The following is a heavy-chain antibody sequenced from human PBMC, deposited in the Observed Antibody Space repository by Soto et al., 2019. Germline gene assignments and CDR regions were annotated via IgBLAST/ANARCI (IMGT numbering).Heavy chain of an antibody. V-gene: IGHV4-59*01. D-gene: IGHD6-6*01. J-gene: IGHJ6*02. Sequence: SETLSLTCTVSGGPISSYYWSWIRQPPGKGLEWIGYIYYSGSTNYNPSLKSRVTISVDTSKNQFSLKLSSVTAADTAVYYCAREDHSSSSRSGMDVWGQGTTVTVSS. CDR2: IYYSGST. CDR1: GGPISSYY. CDR3: AREDHSSSSRSGMDV.